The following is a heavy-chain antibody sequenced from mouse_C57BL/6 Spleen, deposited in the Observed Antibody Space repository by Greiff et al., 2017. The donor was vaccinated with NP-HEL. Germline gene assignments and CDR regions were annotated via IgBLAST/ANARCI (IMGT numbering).Heavy chain of an antibody. CDR3: ARGGTGTPYFDY. D-gene: IGHD4-1*01. CDR1: GYAFSSYW. V-gene: IGHV1-80*01. Sequence: QVQLQQSGAELVKPGASVKISCKASGYAFSSYWMNWVKQRPGKGLEWIGQIYPGDGDTNYNGKFKGKATLTADKSSSTAYMQLSSLTSEDSAVYFCARGGTGTPYFDYWGQGTTLTVSS. CDR2: IYPGDGDT. J-gene: IGHJ2*01.